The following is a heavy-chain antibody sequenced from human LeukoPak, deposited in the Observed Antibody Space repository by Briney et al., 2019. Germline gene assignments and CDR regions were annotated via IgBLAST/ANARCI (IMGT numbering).Heavy chain of an antibody. CDR2: MNPNSGNT. Sequence: ASVKVSCKASGYTFTSYDINWVRQATGQGLEWMGWMNPNSGNTGYAQKFQGRVTMTRNTSISTAYMELSSLRSEDTAVYYCARAGGYYGSGSSLDFGYWGQGTLVTVSS. J-gene: IGHJ4*02. V-gene: IGHV1-8*01. CDR3: ARAGGYYGSGSSLDFGY. D-gene: IGHD3-10*01. CDR1: GYTFTSYD.